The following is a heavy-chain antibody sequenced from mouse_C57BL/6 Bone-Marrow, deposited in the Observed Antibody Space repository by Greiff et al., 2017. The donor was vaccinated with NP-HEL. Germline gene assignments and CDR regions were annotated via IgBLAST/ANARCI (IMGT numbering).Heavy chain of an antibody. J-gene: IGHJ3*01. CDR2: INPGSGGT. V-gene: IGHV1-54*01. D-gene: IGHD1-1*01. Sequence: VQLQQSGAELVRPGTSVKVSCKASGYAFTNYLIEWVKQRPGQGLEWIGVINPGSGGTNYNEKFKGKATLTADKSSSTAYMQLSSLTSEDSAVYFCARNYYGSPAWFAFGGRGTRVTVSA. CDR3: ARNYYGSPAWFAF. CDR1: GYAFTNYL.